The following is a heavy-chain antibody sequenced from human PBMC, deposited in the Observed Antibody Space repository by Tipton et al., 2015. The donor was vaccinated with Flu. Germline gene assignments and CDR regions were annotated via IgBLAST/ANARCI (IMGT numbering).Heavy chain of an antibody. J-gene: IGHJ4*02. Sequence: SGFTVSGQYMSWVRQAPGKGLEWVSKISGNGLTRDYVDSVKGRFTISRDNAKNSMYLQMNSLRVEDTAVYYCVRDIITVTGVHFEYWGQGTLLTVSS. CDR2: ISGNGLTR. D-gene: IGHD6-19*01. CDR3: VRDIITVTGVHFEY. CDR1: GFTVSGQY. V-gene: IGHV3-11*04.